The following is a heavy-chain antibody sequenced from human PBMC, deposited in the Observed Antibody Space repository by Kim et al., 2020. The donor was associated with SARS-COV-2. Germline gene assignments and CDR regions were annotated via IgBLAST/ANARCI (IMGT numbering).Heavy chain of an antibody. J-gene: IGHJ4*02. Sequence: GGSLRLSCAASGFTFRSYAMGWVRQAPGKGLEWVSFIYSGGTSTFYADSVKDRFTISRDNSKNTLYLQMNSLRAEDTAVYYCAKGGDSGGYWGQGTLVTV. CDR3: AKGGDSGGY. V-gene: IGHV3-23*03. CDR2: IYSGGTST. CDR1: GFTFRSYA. D-gene: IGHD2-21*02.